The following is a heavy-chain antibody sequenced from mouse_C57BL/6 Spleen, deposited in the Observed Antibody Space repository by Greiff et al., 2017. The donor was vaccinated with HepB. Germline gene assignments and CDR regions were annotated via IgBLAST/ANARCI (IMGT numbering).Heavy chain of an antibody. D-gene: IGHD1-1*01. V-gene: IGHV1-82*01. CDR2: IYPGDGDT. J-gene: IGHJ4*01. Sequence: QVQLQHSGPELVKPGASVKISCKASGYAFSSSWMNWVKQRPGKGLEWIGRIYPGDGDTNYNGKFKGKATLTADKSSSTAYMQLSSLTSEDSAVYFCARGYYGSLYAMDYWGQGTSVTVSS. CDR1: GYAFSSSW. CDR3: ARGYYGSLYAMDY.